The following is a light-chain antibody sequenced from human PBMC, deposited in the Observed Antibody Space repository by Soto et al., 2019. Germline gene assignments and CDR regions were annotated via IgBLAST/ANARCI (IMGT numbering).Light chain of an antibody. J-gene: IGKJ3*01. CDR1: QSVGSSH. Sequence: ETVLSQSPGTVSLYTGERATLSCRASQSVGSSHFAWYQQKRGQPPTLLIYGASTRATGIPARFSGSGSGAEFTLTTSSLQSEDFAVYYCKPYNAWPPFTFGHRT. CDR3: KPYNAWPPFT. CDR2: GAS. V-gene: IGKV3D-15*01.